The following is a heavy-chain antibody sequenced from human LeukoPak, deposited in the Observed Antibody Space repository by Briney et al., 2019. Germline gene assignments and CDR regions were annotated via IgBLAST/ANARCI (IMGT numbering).Heavy chain of an antibody. V-gene: IGHV1-69*13. CDR3: ARGRRVVRGVIKELAWFDP. CDR2: IIPIFGTA. J-gene: IGHJ5*02. D-gene: IGHD3-10*01. CDR1: GGTFSSYA. Sequence: ASVKVSCKASGGTFSSYAISWVRQAPGQGLEWMGGIIPIFGTANYAQKFQGRVTITADESTSTAYMELSSLRSEDTAVYYCARGRRVVRGVIKELAWFDPWGQGTLVTVSS.